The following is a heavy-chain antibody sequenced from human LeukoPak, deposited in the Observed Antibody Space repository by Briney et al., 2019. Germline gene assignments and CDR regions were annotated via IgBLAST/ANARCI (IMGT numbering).Heavy chain of an antibody. Sequence: GGSLRLSCAASGFTFSSYEMNWVRQARGKGLEWVSYISSSGSTIYYADSVKGRFTISRDNAKNSLYLQMNSLRAEDTAVYYCARDLYGSGSFDYWGQGTLVTVSS. CDR3: ARDLYGSGSFDY. CDR1: GFTFSSYE. CDR2: ISSSGSTI. J-gene: IGHJ4*02. D-gene: IGHD3-10*01. V-gene: IGHV3-48*03.